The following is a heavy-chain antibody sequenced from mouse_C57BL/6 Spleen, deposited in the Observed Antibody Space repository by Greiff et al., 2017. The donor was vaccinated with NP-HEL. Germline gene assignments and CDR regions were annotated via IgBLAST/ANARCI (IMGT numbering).Heavy chain of an antibody. CDR3: ARSWGSGPRYYAMDY. V-gene: IGHV1-82*01. CDR1: GYAFSSSW. CDR2: IYPGDGGT. J-gene: IGHJ4*01. D-gene: IGHD3-2*02. Sequence: QVQLQQSGPELVKPGASVKISCKASGYAFSSSWMNWVKQRPGKGLEWIGRIYPGDGGTNYNGKFKGKATLTADKSSSTAYMQLSSLTSGDSAVYFCARSWGSGPRYYAMDYWGQGTSVTVSS.